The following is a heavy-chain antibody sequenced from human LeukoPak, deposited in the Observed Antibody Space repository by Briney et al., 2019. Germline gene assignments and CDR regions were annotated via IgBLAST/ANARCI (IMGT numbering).Heavy chain of an antibody. Sequence: GGSLRLSCAASGFTFSSYGMHWVRQAPGKGLEWVAVISYDGSDKYYADSVKGRFTISRDNSKNTLYLQMNSLRAEDTAAYYCAKVGGITGTKGDYWGQGTLVTVSS. CDR2: ISYDGSDK. CDR3: AKVGGITGTKGDY. CDR1: GFTFSSYG. D-gene: IGHD1-20*01. J-gene: IGHJ4*02. V-gene: IGHV3-30*18.